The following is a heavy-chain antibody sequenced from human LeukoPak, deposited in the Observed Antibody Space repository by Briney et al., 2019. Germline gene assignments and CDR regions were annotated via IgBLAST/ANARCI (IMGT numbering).Heavy chain of an antibody. J-gene: IGHJ3*02. V-gene: IGHV4-59*01. CDR3: ARVLDLSKRGLDAFDI. Sequence: SETLSLTCTVSGGSISSYFWSWIRQPPGKGLEWMGYVYYSGSTNYNPTLKSRVTISVDTSKKQFSLKLSSATAADTAVYYCARVLDLSKRGLDAFDIWGQGTMVTVSS. D-gene: IGHD3-16*01. CDR2: VYYSGST. CDR1: GGSISSYF.